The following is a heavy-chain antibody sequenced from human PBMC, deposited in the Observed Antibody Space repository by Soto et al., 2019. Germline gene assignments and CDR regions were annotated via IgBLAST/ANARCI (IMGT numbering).Heavy chain of an antibody. Sequence: SLRLSCAASGFTFSSYGMHWVRQAPGKGLEWVAVISYDGSNKYYADSVKGRFTISRDNSKNTLYLQMNSLRAEDTAVYYCEKDRDYDSSGPIDYWGQGTLVTVSS. CDR1: GFTFSSYG. J-gene: IGHJ4*02. CDR2: ISYDGSNK. V-gene: IGHV3-30*18. D-gene: IGHD3-22*01. CDR3: EKDRDYDSSGPIDY.